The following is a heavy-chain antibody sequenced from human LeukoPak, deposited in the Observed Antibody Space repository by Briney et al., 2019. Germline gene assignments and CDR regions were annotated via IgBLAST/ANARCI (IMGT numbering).Heavy chain of an antibody. Sequence: ASVKVSCKESGYTFPSYYMHWVRPARGQGIDWKGKINPWGGKTRYGQEVQGRVTINRETSATTGYMELSSLRSEDTAVYYCARLWGGGNIDYWGQGTLVTVSS. CDR1: GYTFPSYY. D-gene: IGHD4-23*01. CDR2: INPWGGKT. J-gene: IGHJ4*02. CDR3: ARLWGGGNIDY. V-gene: IGHV1-46*01.